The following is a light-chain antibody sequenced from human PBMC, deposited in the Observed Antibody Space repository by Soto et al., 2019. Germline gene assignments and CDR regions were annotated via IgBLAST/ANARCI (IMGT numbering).Light chain of an antibody. CDR1: QSVSSN. CDR3: QQYNNWPPGT. CDR2: GAS. V-gene: IGKV3-15*01. Sequence: DIVMTQSPATLSVSPGERATLSCRASQSVSSNLAWYQQKPGPAPRLLIYGASTRATGIPARFSGSGSGTEFTLTISSLQSEAFAVYYCQQYNNWPPGTFGQGTKVDIK. J-gene: IGKJ1*01.